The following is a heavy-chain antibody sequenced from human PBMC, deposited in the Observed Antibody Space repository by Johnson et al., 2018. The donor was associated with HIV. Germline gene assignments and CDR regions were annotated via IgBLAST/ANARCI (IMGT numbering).Heavy chain of an antibody. J-gene: IGHJ3*02. CDR1: GFTVSSNY. Sequence: VQLVESGGGLIQPGGSLRLSCAASGFTVSSNYMSWVRQAPGKGLEWVSVIYSGGSTYYTRSVKGRFTISRDNSKNMLFLQINRLRVEDTAVYYCARVRVGAFDIWGQGTMVTVSS. V-gene: IGHV3-53*01. D-gene: IGHD1-26*01. CDR2: IYSGGST. CDR3: ARVRVGAFDI.